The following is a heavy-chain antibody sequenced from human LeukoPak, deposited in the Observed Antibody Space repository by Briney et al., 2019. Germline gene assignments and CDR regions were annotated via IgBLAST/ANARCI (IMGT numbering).Heavy chain of an antibody. Sequence: GGSLRLSCAASGFTFSTYAMSWVRQAPGKGPEWVAHINSADNVEYYTDSVRGRFTMSRDNAKDLLYLQMNSLRDEDTAVYYCARDTVNGPFVISLDLWGQGVLVTVSS. CDR3: ARDTVNGPFVISLDL. CDR2: INSADNVE. D-gene: IGHD2-8*01. CDR1: GFTFSTYA. V-gene: IGHV3-21*06. J-gene: IGHJ5*02.